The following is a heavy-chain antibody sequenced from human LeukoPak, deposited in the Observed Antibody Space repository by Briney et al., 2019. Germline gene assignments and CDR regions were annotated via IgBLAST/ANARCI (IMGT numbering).Heavy chain of an antibody. J-gene: IGHJ4*02. Sequence: GASVKVSCKASGGTFSSYAISWVRQAPGQGLEWMGGIIPIFGTANYARKFQGRVTITADESTSTAYMELSSLRFEDTAVYYCARAFWSGYIFDYWGQGTLVTVSS. CDR2: IIPIFGTA. V-gene: IGHV1-69*13. CDR3: ARAFWSGYIFDY. CDR1: GGTFSSYA. D-gene: IGHD3-3*01.